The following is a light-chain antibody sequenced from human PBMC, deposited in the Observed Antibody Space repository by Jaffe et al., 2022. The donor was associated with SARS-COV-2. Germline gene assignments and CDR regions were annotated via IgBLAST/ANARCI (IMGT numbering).Light chain of an antibody. Sequence: ATQMTQSPSSLSASVGDRVTITCRASQGIGNDLGWYQHKPGQAPKLLIYAASSLQSGVPSRFSGSGSGTDFTLTISSLQPEDFATYYCLQDYNYPLTFGGGTKVEIK. CDR3: LQDYNYPLT. CDR2: AAS. V-gene: IGKV1-6*01. J-gene: IGKJ4*01. CDR1: QGIGND.